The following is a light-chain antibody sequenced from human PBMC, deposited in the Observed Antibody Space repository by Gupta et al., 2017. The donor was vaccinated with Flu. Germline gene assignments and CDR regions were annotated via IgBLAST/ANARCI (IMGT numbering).Light chain of an antibody. Sequence: EIVLTQSPGTLSLSSGERATLSCRTSQSVSGSYLAWYQQKPRQAPRLLLYGASSRVTGIPERFSGSGSGTDFTLTISRLEPEDFAVYYCQHYGSSSYTFGQGTKLRIK. J-gene: IGKJ2*01. CDR1: QSVSGSY. V-gene: IGKV3-20*01. CDR2: GAS. CDR3: QHYGSSSYT.